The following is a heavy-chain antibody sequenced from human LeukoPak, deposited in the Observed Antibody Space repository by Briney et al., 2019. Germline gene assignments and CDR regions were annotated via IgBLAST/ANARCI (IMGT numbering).Heavy chain of an antibody. Sequence: PSETLFLTCTVSGGSISSYYWSWIRQPAGKGLEWIGRIYTSGSTNYNPSLKSRVTMSVDASKNQFSLKLSSVTAADTAVYYCARGGGYGDYGYVDYWGQGTLVTVSS. J-gene: IGHJ4*02. CDR2: IYTSGST. D-gene: IGHD4-17*01. V-gene: IGHV4-4*07. CDR1: GGSISSYY. CDR3: ARGGGYGDYGYVDY.